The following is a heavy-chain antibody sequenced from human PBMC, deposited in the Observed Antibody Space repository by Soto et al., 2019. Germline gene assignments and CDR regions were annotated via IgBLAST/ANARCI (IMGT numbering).Heavy chain of an antibody. J-gene: IGHJ4*02. Sequence: GGSLRLSCVASGFTFSVYSMNWVRQAPGKGLEWFSYITSDTKTIKYADSVKGRFTISRDNAKNSVYLQMNSLRDEDTAVYYCARSVEGHFDYWGQGTVVTVCS. CDR3: ARSVEGHFDY. CDR2: ITSDTKTI. D-gene: IGHD6-19*01. V-gene: IGHV3-48*02. CDR1: GFTFSVYS.